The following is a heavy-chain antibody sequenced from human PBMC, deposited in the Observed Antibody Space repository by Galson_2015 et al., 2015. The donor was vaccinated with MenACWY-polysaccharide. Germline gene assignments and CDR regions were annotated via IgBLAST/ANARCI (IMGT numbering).Heavy chain of an antibody. CDR1: GVSVNGFY. V-gene: IGHV4-4*07. Sequence: EALSLTCAVSGVSVNGFYWTWIRQPAGKGLEWIGLIYISGSTKYNPSLKSRVTISLDTSKNQFSLKLSSVTAADTAVYYCARLQSKYLDVWGKGTTVTVSS. D-gene: IGHD4-11*01. CDR3: ARLQSKYLDV. J-gene: IGHJ6*04. CDR2: IYISGST.